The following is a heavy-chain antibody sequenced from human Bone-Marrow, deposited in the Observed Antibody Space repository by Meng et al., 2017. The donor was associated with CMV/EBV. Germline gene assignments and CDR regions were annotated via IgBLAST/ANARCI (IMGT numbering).Heavy chain of an antibody. CDR3: ARDSQPPSSYDFWSVNFFDP. V-gene: IGHV3-30*04. Sequence: GESLKISCAASGFTFSSYAMHWVRQAPGKGLEWVAVISYDGSNKYYTDSVKGRFTISRDNSKNTLYLQINSLRSEDTAVYYCARDSQPPSSYDFWSVNFFDPWGQGTLVTVSS. J-gene: IGHJ5*02. D-gene: IGHD3-3*01. CDR1: GFTFSSYA. CDR2: ISYDGSNK.